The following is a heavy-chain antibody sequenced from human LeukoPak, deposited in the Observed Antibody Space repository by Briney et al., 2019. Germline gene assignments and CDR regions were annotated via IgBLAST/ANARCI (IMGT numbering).Heavy chain of an antibody. Sequence: PGGSLRLSCAASGFTFSDYYMSWIRQAPGKGLEWVAVISYDGSNKYYADSVKGRFTISRDNSKNTLYLQMNSLRAEDTAVYYCEVGATDWFDPWGQGTLVTVSS. V-gene: IGHV3-30*03. CDR2: ISYDGSNK. CDR1: GFTFSDYY. J-gene: IGHJ5*02. D-gene: IGHD1-26*01. CDR3: EVGATDWFDP.